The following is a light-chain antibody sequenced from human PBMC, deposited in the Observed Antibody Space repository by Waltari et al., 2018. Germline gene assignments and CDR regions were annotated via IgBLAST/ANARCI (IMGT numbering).Light chain of an antibody. Sequence: QSALTQPASVSGSPGQSITIPCTGTSRDVGSYRLVPWYLQYPGKVPKLIVYDANQRPSGVSSRFSGSKSGNTASLTISGLQAEDEADYYCCSYAGSSTLIFGGGTKVTVL. CDR1: SRDVGSYRL. J-gene: IGLJ2*01. CDR3: CSYAGSSTLI. V-gene: IGLV2-23*01. CDR2: DAN.